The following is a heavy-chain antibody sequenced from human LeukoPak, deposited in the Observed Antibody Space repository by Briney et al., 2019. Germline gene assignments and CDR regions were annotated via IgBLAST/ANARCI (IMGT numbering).Heavy chain of an antibody. CDR1: GFTFSDYY. Sequence: GGSLRLSCAASGFTFSDYYMSWIRQAPGKGVEGVSYISSSGSTIYYADSAKGRFTISSDNAKNSLYLQMNSLRGEDTAVSYCAREGESCSGGSCYSRVPTWFDTWGQGTLVTVSS. D-gene: IGHD2-15*01. J-gene: IGHJ5*02. V-gene: IGHV3-11*04. CDR3: AREGESCSGGSCYSRVPTWFDT. CDR2: ISSSGSTI.